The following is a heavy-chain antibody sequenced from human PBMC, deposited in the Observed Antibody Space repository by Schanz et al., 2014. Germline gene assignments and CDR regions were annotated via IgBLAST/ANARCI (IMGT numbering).Heavy chain of an antibody. CDR3: ARDGVDAAAGGNY. J-gene: IGHJ4*02. Sequence: QVQLVQSGDEVKKPGASVKVSCEASRYTFNTYGLNWVRQAPGQGLEWMGKIIPVLNIATYAQRFQGRVSITADTSTNTAYMELSSLTSEDTAVYYCARDGVDAAAGGNYWGQGTLVTVSS. D-gene: IGHD6-13*01. CDR1: RYTFNTYG. V-gene: IGHV1-69*04. CDR2: IIPVLNIA.